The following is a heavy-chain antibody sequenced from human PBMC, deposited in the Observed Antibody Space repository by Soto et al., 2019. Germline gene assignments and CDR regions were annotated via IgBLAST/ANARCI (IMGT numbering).Heavy chain of an antibody. V-gene: IGHV1-24*01. J-gene: IGHJ4*01. CDR1: GYTLTELS. CDR2: INADNGET. D-gene: IGHD3-3*01. CDR3: ASNLQWLQYFEY. Sequence: ASVKVSCKVSGYTLTELSMHWVRQAPGKGLEWMGRINADNGETIYSQNFQGRVTITRDTSARTVYMELSRLRSEDTAVYYCASNLQWLQYFEYWG.